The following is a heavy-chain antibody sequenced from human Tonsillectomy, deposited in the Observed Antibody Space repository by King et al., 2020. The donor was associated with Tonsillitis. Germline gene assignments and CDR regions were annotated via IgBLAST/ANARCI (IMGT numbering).Heavy chain of an antibody. V-gene: IGHV3-30*04. Sequence: QLVQSGGGVAQPGRPLRLTCAASGFIFGAFAMHWVRQAPGEGLEWVAIISSDGAKTYYADSVKGRFIISRDNSQSHLFLQVKRLTPEDTAVYYCARDLFTVPGHPYHSALDVRGQGTTVPVSS. J-gene: IGHJ6*02. CDR2: ISSDGAKT. CDR1: GFIFGAFA. D-gene: IGHD6-19*01. CDR3: ARDLFTVPGHPYHSALDV.